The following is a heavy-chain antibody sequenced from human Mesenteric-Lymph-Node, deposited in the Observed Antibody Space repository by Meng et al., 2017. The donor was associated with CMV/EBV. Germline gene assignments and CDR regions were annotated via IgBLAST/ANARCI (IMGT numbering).Heavy chain of an antibody. D-gene: IGHD3-16*01. Sequence: GGSLRLSCAASGFTFDAHAMHWVRQVPGKGLEWVSGINWNSDSMGYADSVKGRFTVSRDNTKNSLFLQMDTLRPEDTALYYCSRGSSWGWRDSPFDLWGQGTLVTVSS. J-gene: IGHJ4*02. CDR1: GFTFDAHA. CDR2: INWNSDSM. V-gene: IGHV3-9*01. CDR3: SRGSSWGWRDSPFDL.